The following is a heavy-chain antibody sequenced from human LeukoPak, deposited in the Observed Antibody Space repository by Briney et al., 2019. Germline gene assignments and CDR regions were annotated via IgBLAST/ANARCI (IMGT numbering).Heavy chain of an antibody. D-gene: IGHD2-2*01. CDR2: IIPSFGTA. Sequence: ASVKVSCKASGATFSSYAISWVRQAPGQGLEWMGGIIPSFGTANYAQKFQGRVTITADERTSTAYMELSSLRSEDTAVYYCAREDCSSTSCHHYNWFDPWGQGTLVTVSS. CDR1: GATFSSYA. CDR3: AREDCSSTSCHHYNWFDP. J-gene: IGHJ5*02. V-gene: IGHV1-69*13.